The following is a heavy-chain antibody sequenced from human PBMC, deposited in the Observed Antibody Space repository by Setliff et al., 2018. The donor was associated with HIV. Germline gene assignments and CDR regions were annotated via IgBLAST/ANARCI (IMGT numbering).Heavy chain of an antibody. D-gene: IGHD2-2*01. CDR1: EGTFRSYA. V-gene: IGHV1-69*13. CDR2: IIPIFGTA. J-gene: IGHJ4*02. CDR3: ERDLREYPGYAFEGFDY. Sequence: SVKVSCKASEGTFRSYAISWVRQAPGQGLEWMGGIIPIFGTANYAQKFQGRVTITADESTSTAYMEVSSLRSEDTAVYFCERDLREYPGYAFEGFDYWGQGTLVTVSS.